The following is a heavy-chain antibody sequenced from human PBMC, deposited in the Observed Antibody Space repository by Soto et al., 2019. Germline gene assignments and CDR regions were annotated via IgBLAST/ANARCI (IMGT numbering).Heavy chain of an antibody. V-gene: IGHV4-34*01. CDR1: GGSFTGYY. CDR2: INHGGRT. D-gene: IGHD3-22*01. Sequence: SLTCVVDGGSFTGYYWNWIRQPQGKGLEWIAEINHGGRTRYNPSLKSRGTVSIDMSKNQLSLRLSSVTAADTAVYYCARSLRKEVVDRQRPSFYYYMDVWGKGTTVTVSS. CDR3: ARSLRKEVVDRQRPSFYYYMDV. J-gene: IGHJ6*03.